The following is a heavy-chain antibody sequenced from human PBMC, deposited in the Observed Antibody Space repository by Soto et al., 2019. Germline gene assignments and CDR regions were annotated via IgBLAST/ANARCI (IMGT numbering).Heavy chain of an antibody. CDR3: SRRNADTYSHYYTMDV. D-gene: IGHD1-1*01. V-gene: IGHV2-26*03. CDR1: GFSLSNGRMG. Sequence: QVTLKQSGPVLVKPTETLTLTCTISGFSLSNGRMGVSWIRQSPGKALEWLAHIFSDAERSYSTSMQSRLTTSTDTSGTQVVLTMTNMAPVDTGTYYCSRRNADTYSHYYTMDVWCQGTTVTVSS. CDR2: IFSDAER. J-gene: IGHJ6*02.